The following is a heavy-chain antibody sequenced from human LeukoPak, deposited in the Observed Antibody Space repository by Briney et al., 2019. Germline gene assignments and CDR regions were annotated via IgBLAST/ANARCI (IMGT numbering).Heavy chain of an antibody. CDR3: ASVDGSPDY. Sequence: GSGRVSCKAAGYTVTSYDINWGGQAAGQGVEWRGWMNPKSGNTGHAQKFQGRVTITRDTSISTVYMELSSLRSEDTAVYFCASVDGSPDYWGQGPLVTVSS. J-gene: IGHJ4*02. CDR2: MNPKSGNT. D-gene: IGHD2-15*01. CDR1: GYTVTSYD. V-gene: IGHV1-8*03.